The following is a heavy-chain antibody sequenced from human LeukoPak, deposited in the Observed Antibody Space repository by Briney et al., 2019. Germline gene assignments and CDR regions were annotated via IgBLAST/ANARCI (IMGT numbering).Heavy chain of an antibody. CDR2: IYSGGTT. D-gene: IGHD6-13*01. CDR3: ARLAASHHFDY. V-gene: IGHV3-66*04. J-gene: IGHJ4*02. Sequence: GGSLRLSCEASGFTFSRNYMTWVGQAPGKGLEGVSVIYSGGTTYYADSVKGRFTISRDNSKNTLYLQMTSLRVEDTAVYYCARLAASHHFDYWGQGTLVPVSS. CDR1: GFTFSRNY.